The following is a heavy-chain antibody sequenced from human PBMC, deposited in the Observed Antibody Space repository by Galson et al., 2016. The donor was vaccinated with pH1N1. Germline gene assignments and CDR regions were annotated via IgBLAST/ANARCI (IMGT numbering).Heavy chain of an antibody. Sequence: SLRLSCAASGFTFSSFGMHWVRQAPGKGLEWVAVISYDGRNEYYADSVKGRFALSRDNSKNTMYMQMNSLRPEDTAMYYCAKATEFCRGGSCYANWFDPWGQGTLFTVSS. CDR3: AKATEFCRGGSCYANWFDP. D-gene: IGHD2-15*01. V-gene: IGHV3-30*18. J-gene: IGHJ5*02. CDR2: ISYDGRNE. CDR1: GFTFSSFG.